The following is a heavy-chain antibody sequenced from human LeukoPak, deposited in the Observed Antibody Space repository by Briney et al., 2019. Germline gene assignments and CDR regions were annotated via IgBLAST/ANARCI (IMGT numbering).Heavy chain of an antibody. D-gene: IGHD2-21*02. V-gene: IGHV1-2*02. J-gene: IGHJ4*02. Sequence: ASVKVSCKASGYTFTSYYMHWVRQAPGQGLEWMGWINPNSGGTNYAQKFQGRVTMTRDTSISTAYMELSRLTSDDTALYYCARTYTAVHYFDYWGQGTLVTVSS. CDR3: ARTYTAVHYFDY. CDR1: GYTFTSYY. CDR2: INPNSGGT.